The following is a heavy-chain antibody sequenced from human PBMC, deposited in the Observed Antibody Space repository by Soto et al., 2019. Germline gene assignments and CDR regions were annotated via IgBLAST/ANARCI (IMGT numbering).Heavy chain of an antibody. CDR3: AGWEGSSRTKKKSYYYYYGMDD. CDR1: GGSISSYY. J-gene: IGHJ6*02. CDR2: IYTSGST. Sequence: SETLSLTCTVSGGSISSYYCSWIRQPAGKGLEWIGRIYTSGSTNYNPSLKSRVTMSVDTSKNQFSLKLSSVTAADTAVYYCAGWEGSSRTKKKSYYYYYGMDDWGQGTTVTVSS. V-gene: IGHV4-4*07. D-gene: IGHD1-26*01.